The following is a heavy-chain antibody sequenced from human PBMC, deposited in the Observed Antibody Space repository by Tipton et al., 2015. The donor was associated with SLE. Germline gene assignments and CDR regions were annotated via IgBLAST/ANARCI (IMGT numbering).Heavy chain of an antibody. CDR3: AREGYDMLTGYYVYYYNGMDV. Sequence: QLVQAGAEVKKPGASVKVSCKASGYTFSGDYMHWVRQAPGQGLEWMGWIHPNSGGTNYAQKFQGRVTMTRDTSIRTTYMELRSLRPDDTTVYYCAREGYDMLTGYYVYYYNGMDVWGQGTTVTVSS. CDR1: GYTFSGDY. CDR2: IHPNSGGT. J-gene: IGHJ6*02. V-gene: IGHV1-2*02. D-gene: IGHD3-9*01.